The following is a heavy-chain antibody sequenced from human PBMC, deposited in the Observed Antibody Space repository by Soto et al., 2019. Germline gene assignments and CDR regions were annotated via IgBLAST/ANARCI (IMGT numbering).Heavy chain of an antibody. CDR2: INPKSGGT. Sequence: QVQLVQSGAEVKKPGASVKVSCKTSGYSFTGFYIHWVRQAPGQGLEWMGRINPKSGGTDYAQKFQGRVTMPRDTSISTASMEVSRLTSDDTGVYYCAREMGYSISYFDHWGQGTLVTVSS. CDR1: GYSFTGFY. CDR3: AREMGYSISYFDH. V-gene: IGHV1-2*02. D-gene: IGHD6-6*01. J-gene: IGHJ4*02.